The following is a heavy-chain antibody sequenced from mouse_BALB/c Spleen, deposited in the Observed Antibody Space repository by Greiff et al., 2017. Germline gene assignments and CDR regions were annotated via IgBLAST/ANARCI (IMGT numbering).Heavy chain of an antibody. D-gene: IGHD2-2*01. J-gene: IGHJ1*01. Sequence: EVKLMESGGGLVKPGGSLKLSCAASGFAFSSYDMSWVRQTPEKRLEWVAYISSGGGSTYYPDTVKGRFTISRDNAKNTLYLQMSSLKSEDTAMYYCARTDGYDGDWYFDVWGAGTTVTVSS. CDR1: GFAFSSYD. CDR3: ARTDGYDGDWYFDV. CDR2: ISSGGGST. V-gene: IGHV5-12-1*01.